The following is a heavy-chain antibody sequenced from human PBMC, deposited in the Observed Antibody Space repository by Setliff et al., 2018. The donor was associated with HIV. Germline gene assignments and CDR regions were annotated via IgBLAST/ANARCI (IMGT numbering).Heavy chain of an antibody. V-gene: IGHV1-8*03. Sequence: ASVKVSCKASGYSFTNYDINWVRQATGQGLEWMGWMNPKSGKTGYAQKFQGRVTITRNTSISTVYMDLDSLRADDAAVYYCARGFYDFFYNYYMDVWGKGTTVTVSS. CDR2: MNPKSGKT. CDR3: ARGFYDFFYNYYMDV. J-gene: IGHJ6*03. D-gene: IGHD3-3*01. CDR1: GYSFTNYD.